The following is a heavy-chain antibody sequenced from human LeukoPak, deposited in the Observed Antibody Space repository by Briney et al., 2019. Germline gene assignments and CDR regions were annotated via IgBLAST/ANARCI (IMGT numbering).Heavy chain of an antibody. V-gene: IGHV3-43*02. CDR1: GFTFPDYP. CDR3: AKDIGSSGYVSD. J-gene: IGHJ4*02. Sequence: PGGSLRLSCAASGFTFPDYPMYWVRQAPGKGLECVSLISGGGSRIYYTDSVKGRFTVSRDNSKRSLYMQMNSLRTEDTALYYCAKDIGSSGYVSDWGQGTLVTVSS. D-gene: IGHD3-22*01. CDR2: ISGGGSRI.